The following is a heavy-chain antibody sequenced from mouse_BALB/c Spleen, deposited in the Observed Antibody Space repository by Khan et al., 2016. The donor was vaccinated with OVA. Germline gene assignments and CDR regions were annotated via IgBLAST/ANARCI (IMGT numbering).Heavy chain of an antibody. D-gene: IGHD2-1*01. V-gene: IGHV1S132*01. CDR1: GYTFTSYW. CDR2: IFPGTGTT. CDR3: ARGYFGNYEFVY. J-gene: IGHJ3*01. Sequence: QVQLKQSGAEVVKPGASVKLSCKTTGYTFTSYWIQWIEQRPGQGLGWIGQIFPGTGTTYYNENFKGKATLRVDTSSSTAYMKLSSLTSVDSAVYFCARGYFGNYEFVYWGQGTLVTVSP.